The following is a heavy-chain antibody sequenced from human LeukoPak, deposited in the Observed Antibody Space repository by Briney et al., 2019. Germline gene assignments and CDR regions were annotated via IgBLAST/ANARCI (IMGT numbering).Heavy chain of an antibody. CDR2: ISSSGSNI. CDR1: GFTFSDYY. CDR3: ATVSNDYGDYRLDY. V-gene: IGHV3-11*01. J-gene: IGHJ4*02. Sequence: GGSLRLSCAASGFTFSDYYMSWLRQAPGKGLEWVSYISSSGSNIYYADSVKGRFTISRDNAKNSLYVQMNSLRAEDTAVYYCATVSNDYGDYRLDYWGQGTLVTVSS. D-gene: IGHD4-17*01.